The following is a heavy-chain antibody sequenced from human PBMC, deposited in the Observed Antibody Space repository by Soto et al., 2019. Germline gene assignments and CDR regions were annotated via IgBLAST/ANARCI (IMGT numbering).Heavy chain of an antibody. Sequence: QVQLQESGPGLMKPSQTLSLTCTVSGGSISTGAYYWTWIRQHPGQGLEWIGYFYYSGSTFYNPSFMRRVTISVYTAKYQFSLKLSSVTAADTAVYYCAGCRSVTLFDNWGQGTLGTVSS. D-gene: IGHD4-17*01. J-gene: IGHJ4*02. CDR3: AGCRSVTLFDN. CDR1: GGSISTGAYY. CDR2: FYYSGST. V-gene: IGHV4-31*03.